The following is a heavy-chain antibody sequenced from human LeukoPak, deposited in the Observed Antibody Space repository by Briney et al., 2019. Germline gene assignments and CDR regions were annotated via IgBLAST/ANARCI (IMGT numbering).Heavy chain of an antibody. CDR3: ARDSGRSHYYDSSGYYPF. V-gene: IGHV4-61*02. Sequence: SETLSLTCTVSGGSISSGSYFWSWIRQPAGKGLEWIGRIYTSGSTNYNPSLKSRVTISVDTSKNQFSLKLSSVTAADTAVYYCARDSGRSHYYDSSGYYPFWGQGTLVTVSS. D-gene: IGHD3-22*01. CDR1: GGSISSGSYF. J-gene: IGHJ4*02. CDR2: IYTSGST.